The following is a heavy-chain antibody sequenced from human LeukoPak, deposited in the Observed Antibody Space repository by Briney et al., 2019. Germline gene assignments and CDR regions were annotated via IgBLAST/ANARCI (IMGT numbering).Heavy chain of an antibody. CDR3: ATSGYDTSPEY. J-gene: IGHJ4*02. Sequence: TSETLSLTCTVSGYSISSGYYWGWIRQPPGKGLEWIGSIYYSGSTYYNPSLKSRVTISVDTSKNQFSLKLSSVTAADTAVYYCATSGYDTSPEYWGQGTLVTVSS. V-gene: IGHV4-38-2*02. D-gene: IGHD5-12*01. CDR2: IYYSGST. CDR1: GYSISSGYY.